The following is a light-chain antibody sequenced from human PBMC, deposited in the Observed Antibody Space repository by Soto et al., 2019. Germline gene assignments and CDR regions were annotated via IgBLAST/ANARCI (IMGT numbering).Light chain of an antibody. J-gene: IGLJ1*01. CDR2: ANI. Sequence: QSLLTHPPSVSGAPGQRVPISCTGSGSNIGAGYDVHWYQQLPGTAPKLLIFANINRPSGVPDRFSGSKSGTSASLAITGLRAEDEADYYCQSYDSSPSGYVFGTGTKVTVL. CDR3: QSYDSSPSGYV. CDR1: GSNIGAGYD. V-gene: IGLV1-40*01.